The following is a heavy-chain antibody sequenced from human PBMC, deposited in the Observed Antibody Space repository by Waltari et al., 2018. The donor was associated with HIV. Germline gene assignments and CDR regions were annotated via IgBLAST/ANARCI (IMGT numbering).Heavy chain of an antibody. D-gene: IGHD2-15*01. CDR3: AKDLVTRGFFYFYGMHV. Sequence: QVQLEESGGRVVQPGRSLRLTCVASGFNFSTSGMHWVRQAPGKGLGWVAVISYNGLNKDYVDSVKGRFTISRDNSNSTLFLQMSSLRPDDTAVYYCAKDLVTRGFFYFYGMHVWGQGTTVTVSS. CDR2: ISYNGLNK. CDR1: GFNFSTSG. J-gene: IGHJ6*02. V-gene: IGHV3-30*18.